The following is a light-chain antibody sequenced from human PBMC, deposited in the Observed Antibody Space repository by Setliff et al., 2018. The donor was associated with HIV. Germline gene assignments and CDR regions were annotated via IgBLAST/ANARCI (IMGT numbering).Light chain of an antibody. CDR3: QVWDSSSDHYV. CDR2: YDS. V-gene: IGLV3-21*04. Sequence: SYELTQPPSVSVAPGKTARITCGGNNIGSKSVHWYQQKPGRAPVLVIYYDSDRPSGIPERFSGSNSGNTATLTISRVEAGDEADYYCQVWDSSSDHYVFGTGTKVT. J-gene: IGLJ1*01. CDR1: NIGSKS.